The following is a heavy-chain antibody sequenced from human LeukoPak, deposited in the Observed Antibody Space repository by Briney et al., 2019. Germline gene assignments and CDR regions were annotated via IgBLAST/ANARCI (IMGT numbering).Heavy chain of an antibody. V-gene: IGHV3-23*01. D-gene: IGHD3-10*01. CDR3: AKGRMVRGVIITAHYYYYGMDV. J-gene: IGHJ6*02. CDR1: GFTFSSYA. Sequence: GGSLRLSCAASGFTFSSYAMSWVRQAPGKGLEWVSAISGSGGSTYYADSVKGRFTISRDNSKNTLYLQMNSPRAEDTAVYYCAKGRMVRGVIITAHYYYYGMDVWGQGTTVTVSS. CDR2: ISGSGGST.